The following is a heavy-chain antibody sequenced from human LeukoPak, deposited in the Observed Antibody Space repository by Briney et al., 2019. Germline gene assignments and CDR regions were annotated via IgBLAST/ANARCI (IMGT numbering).Heavy chain of an antibody. J-gene: IGHJ4*02. Sequence: PGASVKASCKASGYTFTSYAMNWVRQAPGQGLEWMGWINTNTGNPTYAQGFTGRFVFSLDTSVSTAYLQISSLKAEDTAVYYCATPHDYYDSSGWVYWGQGTLVTVSS. D-gene: IGHD3-22*01. CDR3: ATPHDYYDSSGWVY. CDR1: GYTFTSYA. CDR2: INTNTGNP. V-gene: IGHV7-4-1*02.